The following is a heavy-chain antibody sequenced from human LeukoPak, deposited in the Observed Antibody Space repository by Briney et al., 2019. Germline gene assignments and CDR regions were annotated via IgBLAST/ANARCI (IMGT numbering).Heavy chain of an antibody. CDR1: GFTFSSYA. CDR3: TKDKGIINGFYYFDS. J-gene: IGHJ4*02. D-gene: IGHD3-10*01. V-gene: IGHV3-9*01. CDR2: ISWNSDSI. Sequence: GGSLRLSCAASGFTFSSYAMHWVRQAPGKGLEWVSSISWNSDSIAYADSVRGRFTISRDNAKTSLYLQMNSLRPGDTALYYCTKDKGIINGFYYFDSWGQGTLVAVSS.